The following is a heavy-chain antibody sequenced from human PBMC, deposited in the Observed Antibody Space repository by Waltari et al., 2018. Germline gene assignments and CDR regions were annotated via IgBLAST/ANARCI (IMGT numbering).Heavy chain of an antibody. Sequence: QVQLQESGPGLVKPSETLSLTCAVSGYSISSGYYWGWIRQPPGKGLEWIGSIYHSGSTYSNPSLKSRVTISVDTSKNQFSLKLSSVTAADTAVYYCARHPVGEYSGYELDYWGQGTLVTVSS. J-gene: IGHJ4*02. D-gene: IGHD5-12*01. CDR1: GYSISSGYY. CDR3: ARHPVGEYSGYELDY. CDR2: IYHSGST. V-gene: IGHV4-38-2*01.